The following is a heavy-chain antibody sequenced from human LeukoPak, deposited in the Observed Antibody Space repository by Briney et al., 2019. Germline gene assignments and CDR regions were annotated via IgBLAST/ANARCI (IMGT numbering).Heavy chain of an antibody. V-gene: IGHV3-23*01. CDR3: AKDMGEDGSYYLDY. Sequence: HPGGSLRLSCAASGFTFSSYAMSWVRQAPGKGLEWVSAISGSGARTYYAGSVKGRFTISRDTSKNTLYLQMNSLRAVDTAVYYCAKDMGEDGSYYLDYWGQGTLVTVSS. D-gene: IGHD1-26*01. CDR2: ISGSGART. J-gene: IGHJ4*02. CDR1: GFTFSSYA.